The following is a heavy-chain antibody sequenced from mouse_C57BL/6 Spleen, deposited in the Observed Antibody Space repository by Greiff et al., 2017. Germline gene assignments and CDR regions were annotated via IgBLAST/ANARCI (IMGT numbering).Heavy chain of an antibody. CDR3: ARTSPDWDYFDY. D-gene: IGHD4-1*01. CDR1: GYTFTDYN. V-gene: IGHV1-18*01. J-gene: IGHJ2*01. CDR2: INPNNGGT. Sequence: VQLQQSGPELVKPGASVKIPCKASGYTFTDYNMAWVKQSHGKSLEWLGDINPNNGGTIYNQKFKGKATLTVDKSSSTAYMELRSLTSEDTAVYYCARTSPDWDYFDYWGQGTTLTVSS.